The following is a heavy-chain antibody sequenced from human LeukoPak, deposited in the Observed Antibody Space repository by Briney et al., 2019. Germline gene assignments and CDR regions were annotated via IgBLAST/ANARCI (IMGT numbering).Heavy chain of an antibody. Sequence: SETLSLTCTVSGGSISSSSYYWSWIRQPPGKGLEWIGYIYYTGSTSYNPSLKSRVTMSLDASKNQFSLKLSSVTAADTAVYYCARNSGYDWGVLDYWGQGTLVTVSS. CDR3: ARNSGYDWGVLDY. V-gene: IGHV4-61*01. D-gene: IGHD5-12*01. J-gene: IGHJ4*02. CDR2: IYYTGST. CDR1: GGSISSSSYY.